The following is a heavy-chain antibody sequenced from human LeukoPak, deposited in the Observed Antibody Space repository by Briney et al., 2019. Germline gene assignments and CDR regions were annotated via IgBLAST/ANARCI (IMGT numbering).Heavy chain of an antibody. V-gene: IGHV3-21*01. CDR3: VTSLGYCSSTSCPGGYYYYMDV. CDR2: ISSSSSYI. D-gene: IGHD2-2*01. Sequence: GGSLRLSCAASGFTFSSYSMNWVRQAPGKGLEWVSSISSSSSYIYYADSVKGRFTISRDNAKNSLYLQMNSLRAEDTAVYYCVTSLGYCSSTSCPGGYYYYMDVWGKGTTVTVSS. J-gene: IGHJ6*03. CDR1: GFTFSSYS.